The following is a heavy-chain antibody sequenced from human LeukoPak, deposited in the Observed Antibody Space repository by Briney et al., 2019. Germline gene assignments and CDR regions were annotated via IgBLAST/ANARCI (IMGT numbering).Heavy chain of an antibody. CDR2: INPNSGST. CDR3: ARGVGAAAAADY. Sequence: ASVTVSCKASGYTFTGYYMHWVRQAAGQGREWMGWINPNSGSTNYAQKCQGRVTMTRDTSISTAYMELSRLRSDDTAVYYCARGVGAAAAADYWGQGTLVTVSS. V-gene: IGHV1-2*02. D-gene: IGHD6-13*01. CDR1: GYTFTGYY. J-gene: IGHJ4*02.